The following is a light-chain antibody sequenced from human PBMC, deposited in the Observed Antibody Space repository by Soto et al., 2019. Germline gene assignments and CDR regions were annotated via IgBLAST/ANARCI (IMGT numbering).Light chain of an antibody. CDR2: GAA. Sequence: EIVMTQSPATLSVSPGDRATLSCRASQSVFSSLAWYQQKPGQAPRLLIYGAATRATGIPARFSGSGSGTEFTLNISSLQSEDFAVYYCQQYHNWPAFGQGTKVEIK. CDR1: QSVFSS. V-gene: IGKV3-15*01. J-gene: IGKJ1*01. CDR3: QQYHNWPA.